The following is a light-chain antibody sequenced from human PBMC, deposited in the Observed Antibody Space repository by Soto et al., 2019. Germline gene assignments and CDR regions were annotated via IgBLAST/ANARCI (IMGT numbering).Light chain of an antibody. Sequence: EIVMTQSPATLSASPGEGVTLSCRASQSVNSYLAWYRQNPGQAPKLLIYGASSRATGVPESFSGSGSGTDFTLTISSLRSEDFAVYYCQQYQAWPLTFGLGTRVEI. CDR2: GAS. J-gene: IGKJ1*01. CDR3: QQYQAWPLT. V-gene: IGKV3-15*01. CDR1: QSVNSY.